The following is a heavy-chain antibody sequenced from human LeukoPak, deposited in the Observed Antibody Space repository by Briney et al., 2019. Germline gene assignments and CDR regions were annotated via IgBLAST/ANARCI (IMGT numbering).Heavy chain of an antibody. CDR2: ISPNSGGT. V-gene: IGHV1-2*02. CDR1: GYTFTSYG. CDR3: ARVKSYYYDTSDKDAFDI. J-gene: IGHJ3*02. Sequence: ASVKASCKASGYTFTSYGISWVRQAPGQGLEWMGWISPNSGGTNYAQKFQGRVTMTRDTSISTVYMELSSLRSEDTAVYYCARVKSYYYDTSDKDAFDIWGQGTMVTVSS. D-gene: IGHD3-22*01.